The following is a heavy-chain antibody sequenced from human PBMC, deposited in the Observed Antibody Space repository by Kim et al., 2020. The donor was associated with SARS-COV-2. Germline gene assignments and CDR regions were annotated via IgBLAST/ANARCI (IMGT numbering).Heavy chain of an antibody. V-gene: IGHV4-4*02. CDR3: AREWLEKRLFDY. CDR2: IFHDGST. D-gene: IGHD6-19*01. CDR1: GGSISISNW. Sequence: SETLSLTCAVSGGSISISNWWSWVRQPPGKGLEWIGEIFHDGSTNYNPSLKSRVTISVDTSKNQFSLKLTSVTAADTAMYYCAREWLEKRLFDYWGQGILVTVSS. J-gene: IGHJ4*02.